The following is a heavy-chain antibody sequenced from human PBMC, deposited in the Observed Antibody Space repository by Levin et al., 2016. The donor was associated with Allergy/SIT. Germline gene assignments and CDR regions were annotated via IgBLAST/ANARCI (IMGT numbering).Heavy chain of an antibody. CDR3: VKGRQHLGRSRRFAYYYFLDV. Sequence: GESLKISCAASGFAFSTFGMSWVRQAPGKGLDWVSGISGSDGSTYYADSVKGRFTMSRDNSKNTLYLQMNSIRVEDTGIYHCVKGRQHLGRSRRFAYYYFLDVWGQGTTVTVSS. CDR1: GFAFSTFG. V-gene: IGHV3-23*01. D-gene: IGHD3-10*01. CDR2: ISGSDGST. J-gene: IGHJ6*02.